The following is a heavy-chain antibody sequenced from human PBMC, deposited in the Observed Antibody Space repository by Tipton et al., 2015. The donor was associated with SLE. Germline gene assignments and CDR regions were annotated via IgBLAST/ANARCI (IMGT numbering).Heavy chain of an antibody. CDR2: INHSGGT. CDR3: ARRVDFWSYWFFDI. D-gene: IGHD3-3*01. J-gene: IGHJ2*01. CDR1: GGSFSGNY. Sequence: TLSLTCAVYGGSFSGNYLNWIRQSPGKGLEWIGEINHSGGTNYNPSLKSRVTISVDKNEVSLKVRFVTAADTAVYYCARRVDFWSYWFFDIWGRGTPVSVSS. V-gene: IGHV4-34*01.